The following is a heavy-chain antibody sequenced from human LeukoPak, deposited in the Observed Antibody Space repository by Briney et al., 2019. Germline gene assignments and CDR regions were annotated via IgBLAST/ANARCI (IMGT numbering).Heavy chain of an antibody. CDR2: IYTSGST. CDR1: GGSISSGSYY. J-gene: IGHJ4*02. D-gene: IGHD4-17*01. V-gene: IGHV4-61*02. Sequence: PSETLSLTCAVSGGSISSGSYYCGWVRQPAGKGLEWIVRIYTSGSTNYNPSLSSRVTESLDTSKNQFSLKLSSVNAADTAVYYCARDSRDYGDYYFDYWGQGTLVTVSS. CDR3: ARDSRDYGDYYFDY.